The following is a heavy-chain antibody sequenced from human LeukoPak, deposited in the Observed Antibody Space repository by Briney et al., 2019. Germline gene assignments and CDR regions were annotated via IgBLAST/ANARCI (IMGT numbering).Heavy chain of an antibody. V-gene: IGHV4-38-2*01. J-gene: IGHJ5*02. CDR3: ARQKYSYGYVSFSWFDP. CDR2: IYHSGST. Sequence: SETLSLTCAVSGYSISSGYYWGWIRQPPGKGLEWIGSIYHSGSTYYNPSLKSRVTISVDTSKNQFSLKLSSVTAADTAVYYCARQKYSYGYVSFSWFDPWGQGTLVTVPS. D-gene: IGHD5-18*01. CDR1: GYSISSGYY.